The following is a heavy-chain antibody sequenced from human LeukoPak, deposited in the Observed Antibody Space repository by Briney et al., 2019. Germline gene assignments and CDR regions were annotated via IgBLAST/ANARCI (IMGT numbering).Heavy chain of an antibody. CDR1: GFTFSSYA. D-gene: IGHD1-7*01. Sequence: PGRSLRLSCAASGFTFSSYAMHWVRQAPGKGLEWVAVISYDGSNKYYADSVKGRFTISRDNSKNTLYLQMNSLRAEDTAVYYCAGEEYNWNYRRFDYWGQGTLVTVSS. CDR2: ISYDGSNK. CDR3: AGEEYNWNYRRFDY. V-gene: IGHV3-30*04. J-gene: IGHJ4*02.